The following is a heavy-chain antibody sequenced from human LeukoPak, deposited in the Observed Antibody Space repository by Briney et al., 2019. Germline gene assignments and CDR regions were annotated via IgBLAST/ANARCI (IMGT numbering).Heavy chain of an antibody. CDR1: GDSVSSNSAT. V-gene: IGHV6-1*01. CDR3: ARSRQYNGGWYPDY. J-gene: IGHJ4*02. D-gene: IGHD6-19*01. CDR2: TYYRSTWYS. Sequence: SQTLSLTCAISGDSVSSNSATWNWIRQSPSRGLEWLGRTYYRSTWYSDYAVSVKGRITINPDTSKNQFSLQLDSVTPEDTAVYYCARSRQYNGGWYPDYWGQGTLVTVSS.